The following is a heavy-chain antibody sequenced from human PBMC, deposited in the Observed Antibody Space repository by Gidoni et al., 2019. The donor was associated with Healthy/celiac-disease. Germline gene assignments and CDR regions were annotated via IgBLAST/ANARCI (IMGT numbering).Heavy chain of an antibody. CDR2: ISYDETNK. J-gene: IGHJ6*03. V-gene: IGHV3-30-3*01. CDR1: GFTFSSYA. CDR3: AKAMPGYCTSTSCYVERMDV. Sequence: QVQLVESGGGVVQPGRSLRLSCAASGFTFSSYAMHWVRQAPGKGLEWVAVISYDETNKYYADSVKGRFTISRDNSRNTLYLQMNSLRAEDTAVYYCAKAMPGYCTSTSCYVERMDVWGKGTTVTVSS. D-gene: IGHD2-2*01.